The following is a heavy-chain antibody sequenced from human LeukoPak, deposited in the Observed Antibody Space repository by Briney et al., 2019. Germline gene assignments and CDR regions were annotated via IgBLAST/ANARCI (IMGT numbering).Heavy chain of an antibody. CDR3: AREGRGDVSQWLVFDY. V-gene: IGHV3-48*03. CDR2: ISSSGSTI. J-gene: IGHJ4*02. CDR1: GFTFSSYE. D-gene: IGHD6-19*01. Sequence: GGSLRLSCAASGFTFSSYEMNWVRQAPGKGLGWVSYISSSGSTIYYADSVKGRFTISRDNATNSLYLQMNSLRAEDTAVYYCAREGRGDVSQWLVFDYWGQGTLVTVSS.